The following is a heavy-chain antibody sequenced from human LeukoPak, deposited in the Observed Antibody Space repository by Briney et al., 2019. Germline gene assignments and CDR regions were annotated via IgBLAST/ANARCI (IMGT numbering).Heavy chain of an antibody. V-gene: IGHV4-39*01. Sequence: SETLSLTCTVSGGSISSSSYYWGWIRQPPGKGLEWIGSIYYSGSTYYNPSLKSRVTISVDTSKNQFSLKLSSVTAADTAVYYCARRGLYGSGYDSHGFDYWGQGTLVTVSS. CDR1: GGSISSSSYY. CDR2: IYYSGST. CDR3: ARRGLYGSGYDSHGFDY. D-gene: IGHD5-12*01. J-gene: IGHJ4*02.